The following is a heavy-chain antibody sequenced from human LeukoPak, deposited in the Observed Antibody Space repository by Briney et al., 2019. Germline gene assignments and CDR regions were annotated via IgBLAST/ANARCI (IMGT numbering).Heavy chain of an antibody. CDR3: AREVMYCSGGSCYFYYYGMDV. Sequence: PSETLSLTCAVYGGSFSGYYWSWIRQPPGKGLEWIGEINHSGSTNYNPSLKSRVTIPVDTSKNQFSLKLSSVTAADTAVYYCAREVMYCSGGSCYFYYYGMDVWGQGTAVTVSS. J-gene: IGHJ6*02. V-gene: IGHV4-34*01. CDR1: GGSFSGYY. CDR2: INHSGST. D-gene: IGHD2-15*01.